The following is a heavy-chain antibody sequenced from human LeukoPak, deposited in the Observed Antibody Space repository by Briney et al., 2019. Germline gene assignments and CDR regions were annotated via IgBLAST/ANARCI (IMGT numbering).Heavy chain of an antibody. V-gene: IGHV7-4-1*02. CDR1: GYTFATYA. CDR3: ARSYYGMDV. CDR2: INTNTGNP. J-gene: IGHJ6*02. Sequence: ASVEVSCKASGYTFATYAMNWVRQAPGQGLEWMGWINTNTGNPSYAQGFTGRFVFSWDTSVSTANLQINSLKAEDSAVYYCARSYYGMDVWGQGTTVTVSS.